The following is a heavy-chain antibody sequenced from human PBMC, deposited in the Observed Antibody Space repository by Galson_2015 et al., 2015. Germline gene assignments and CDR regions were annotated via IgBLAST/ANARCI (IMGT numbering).Heavy chain of an antibody. Sequence: SLRLSCAASGFTFSTYNMHWVRQAPGKGLEWVAVIWYDGSNNYYADSVKGRFVISRDNSKNTVYLRMNSLRAEDTAVYYCAREEGMVAGHWYFDLWGRGTLVPVSS. CDR2: IWYDGSNN. V-gene: IGHV3-33*01. J-gene: IGHJ2*01. CDR1: GFTFSTYN. D-gene: IGHD2-8*01. CDR3: AREEGMVAGHWYFDL.